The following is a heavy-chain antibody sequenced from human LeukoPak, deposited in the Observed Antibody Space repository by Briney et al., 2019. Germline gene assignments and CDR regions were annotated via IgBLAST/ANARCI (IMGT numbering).Heavy chain of an antibody. CDR1: GFTFSNYA. V-gene: IGHV3-23*01. CDR2: ISGSGGSK. J-gene: IGHJ4*02. D-gene: IGHD3-22*01. CDR3: AKVSQYYERSGHIDN. Sequence: GGSLRLSCAASGFTFSNYAMTWVRQAPGKGLEWVSAISGSGGSKSYVDSVEARFSISRDNSKNTLFLQMNSLRAEDTAIYYCAKVSQYYERSGHIDNWGQGTLVTVSS.